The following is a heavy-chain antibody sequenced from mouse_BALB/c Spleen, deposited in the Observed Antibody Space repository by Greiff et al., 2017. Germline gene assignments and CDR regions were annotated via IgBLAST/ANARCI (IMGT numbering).Heavy chain of an antibody. J-gene: IGHJ2*01. Sequence: EVQGVESGGGLVQPGGSRKLSCAASGFTFSSFGMHWVRQAPEKGLEWVAYISSGSSTIYYADTVKGRFTISRDNPKNTLFLQMTSLRSEDTAMYYCARSGQLLRLPFDYWGQGTTLTVSS. V-gene: IGHV5-17*02. CDR2: ISSGSSTI. D-gene: IGHD1-2*01. CDR1: GFTFSSFG. CDR3: ARSGQLLRLPFDY.